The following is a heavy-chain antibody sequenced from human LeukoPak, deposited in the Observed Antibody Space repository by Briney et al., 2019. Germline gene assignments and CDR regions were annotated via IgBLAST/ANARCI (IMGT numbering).Heavy chain of an antibody. D-gene: IGHD1-7*01. CDR3: ARVGITGTTRRHWFDP. Sequence: ASVKVSCKASGYTLTSYDINWVRQATGQGLEWMGWMNPSSGNTGYAQKFQGRVTMTRNTSISTAYMELSSLRSEDTAVYYCARVGITGTTRRHWFDPWGQGTLVTVSS. CDR1: GYTLTSYD. V-gene: IGHV1-8*01. CDR2: MNPSSGNT. J-gene: IGHJ5*02.